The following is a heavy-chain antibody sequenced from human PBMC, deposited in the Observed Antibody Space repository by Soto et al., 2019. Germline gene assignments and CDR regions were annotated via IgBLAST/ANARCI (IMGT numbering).Heavy chain of an antibody. V-gene: IGHV4-39*01. CDR3: ARHTRRYSSSWCNWFDP. CDR2: IYYSGST. Sequence: SETLSLTCTVSGGSISSSSYYWGWIRQPPGKGLEWIGSIYYSGSTYYNPSLKSRVTISVDTSKNQFSLKLSSVTAADTAVYYCARHTRRYSSSWCNWFDPWGQGTLVTVSS. CDR1: GGSISSSSYY. J-gene: IGHJ5*02. D-gene: IGHD6-13*01.